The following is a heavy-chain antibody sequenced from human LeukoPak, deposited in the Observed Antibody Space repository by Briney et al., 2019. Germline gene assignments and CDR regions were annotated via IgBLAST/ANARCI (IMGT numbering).Heavy chain of an antibody. J-gene: IGHJ4*02. CDR2: IFISEST. Sequence: SETLSLTCTVSGGSITSYYWSWVRQPAGKGLEWIGRIFISESTNYNPSLKSRVTMSVDTSKNQFSLKLSSVTVADTAVYYCARKSSADTIDYWGQGTLVTVSS. CDR3: ARKSSADTIDY. CDR1: GGSITSYY. V-gene: IGHV4-4*07. D-gene: IGHD6-6*01.